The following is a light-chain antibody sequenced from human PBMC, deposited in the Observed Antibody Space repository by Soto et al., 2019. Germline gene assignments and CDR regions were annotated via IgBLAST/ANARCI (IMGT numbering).Light chain of an antibody. J-gene: IGKJ4*01. CDR1: QSINRH. V-gene: IGKV3-11*01. CDR2: DAS. Sequence: EIVLTQSPATLSLSPGERATLSCRASQSINRHLAWYRQKTGQAPRLLIYDASNRATGIPARFSGSGSGTDFTLTISSLEPEDFGVYYCQQRSNWPPVTFGGGTKVDI. CDR3: QQRSNWPPVT.